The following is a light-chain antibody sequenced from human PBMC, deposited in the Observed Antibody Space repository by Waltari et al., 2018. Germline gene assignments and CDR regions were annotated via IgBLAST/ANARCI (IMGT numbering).Light chain of an antibody. J-gene: IGLJ3*02. CDR3: QVWESTNDHVV. Sequence: SYVLTQPPSVSVAPGQTATITCGGNNINAKSVQWYQQKSGQAPVLGVYHDRDRPSGSPERFSGSDSGNTATLSISRVEDGDEADYYCQVWESTNDHVVFGGGTKLTVL. CDR1: NINAKS. CDR2: HDR. V-gene: IGLV3-21*02.